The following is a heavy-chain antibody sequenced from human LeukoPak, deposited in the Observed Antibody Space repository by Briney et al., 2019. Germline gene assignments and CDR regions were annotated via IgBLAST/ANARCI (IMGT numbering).Heavy chain of an antibody. CDR1: GYSFTSYW. J-gene: IGHJ4*02. CDR2: IYPGDSDT. D-gene: IGHD2-2*01. Sequence: PGESLKISCKGSGYSFTSYWIGWVRQMPGKGLEWMGIIYPGDSDTRYSPSFQGQVTISADKSISPAYLQWSSLKASDTAMYYCARLGCSSTSCYVAYYFDYWGQGTLVTVSS. V-gene: IGHV5-51*01. CDR3: ARLGCSSTSCYVAYYFDY.